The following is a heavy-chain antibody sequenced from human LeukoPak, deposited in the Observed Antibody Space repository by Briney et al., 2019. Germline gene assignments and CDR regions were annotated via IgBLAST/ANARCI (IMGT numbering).Heavy chain of an antibody. D-gene: IGHD3-22*01. V-gene: IGHV3-33*07. CDR1: GFTFGAYA. Sequence: GGSLRLSCEASGFTFGAYAMTWVRQAPGKGLEWVAVIWYDGSNKYYGDSVKGRFTISRDNSKNTLYLQMNSLRAEDTAVYYCARDYDSSGYYYSGGYWGQGTLVTVSS. J-gene: IGHJ4*02. CDR2: IWYDGSNK. CDR3: ARDYDSSGYYYSGGY.